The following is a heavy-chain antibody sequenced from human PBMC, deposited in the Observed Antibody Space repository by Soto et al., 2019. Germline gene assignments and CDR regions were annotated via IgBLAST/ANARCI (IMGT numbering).Heavy chain of an antibody. J-gene: IGHJ2*01. CDR2: IKTKTDGGPT. Sequence: EEQLVESGGGLVQPGGSLRLSCAASGFTFSNAWMSWVRQAPGKGLEWVGRIKTKTDGGPTDYAAPVKDRFTISRDDSKTTVYLQMNSLKTEDTAVYYCATASSGFARYFDLWGRGTLVIVSS. CDR1: GFTFSNAW. V-gene: IGHV3-15*01. D-gene: IGHD5-12*01. CDR3: ATASSGFARYFDL.